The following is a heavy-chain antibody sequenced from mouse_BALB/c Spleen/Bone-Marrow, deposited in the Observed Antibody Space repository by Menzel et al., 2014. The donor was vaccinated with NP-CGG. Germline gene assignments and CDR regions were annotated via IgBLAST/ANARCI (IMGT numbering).Heavy chain of an antibody. CDR1: GYTFSSYW. CDR3: ARPYYYGSSHAWFAY. J-gene: IGHJ3*01. V-gene: IGHV1-9*01. CDR2: ILPGIGIT. Sequence: QVQLKQSGTELMKPGASVMISCKATGYTFSSYWIEWVKQRPGHGLEWIGEILPGIGITNYNEKFKGKATFTADTFSNTAYMQLSSLTSEDSAVYYCARPYYYGSSHAWFAYWGQGTLVTVSA. D-gene: IGHD1-1*01.